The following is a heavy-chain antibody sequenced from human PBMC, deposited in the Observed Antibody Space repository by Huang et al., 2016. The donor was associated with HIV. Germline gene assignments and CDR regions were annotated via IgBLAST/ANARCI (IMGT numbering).Heavy chain of an antibody. J-gene: IGHJ4*02. CDR2: ISAYSGST. CDR3: AREDFISGGWGALDS. V-gene: IGHV1-18*01. Sequence: VQLVQSGGEVKKPGASVRVSCKASGYSFTNYGISWVRQAPGQGLEWRGWISAYSGSTNYAQKFLGRVEMTTDTSTTTVYMDLRSLGLDDTAVYYCAREDFISGGWGALDSWGQGTLVTVSS. D-gene: IGHD6-19*01. CDR1: GYSFTNYG.